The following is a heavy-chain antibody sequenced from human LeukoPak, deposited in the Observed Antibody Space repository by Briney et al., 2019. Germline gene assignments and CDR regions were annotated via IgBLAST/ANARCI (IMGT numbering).Heavy chain of an antibody. V-gene: IGHV4-4*07. CDR2: IHSSGST. Sequence: PSETLSLTCTVSGGSIGSYYWSWIRQPAGKGLEWIGRIHSSGSTNYNPSLKSRVTISVDKSKNQFSLRLSSVIAADTAVYFCAGDRCEGYCTSFDSWGQGTLVTVSS. J-gene: IGHJ5*01. CDR3: AGDRCEGYCTSFDS. D-gene: IGHD2-8*01. CDR1: GGSIGSYY.